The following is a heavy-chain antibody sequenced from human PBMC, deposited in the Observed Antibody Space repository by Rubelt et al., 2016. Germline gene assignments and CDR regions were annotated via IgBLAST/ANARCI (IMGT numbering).Heavy chain of an antibody. V-gene: IGHV3-74*01. CDR2: INTDETGA. CDR3: ARGNGAKFDH. CDR1: GFAFSSYW. J-gene: IGHJ4*02. Sequence: EVQLVESGGGLVQPGGSLRLSCAASGFAFSSYWMHWVRQAPGAGLVWVSHINTDETGASYADSVKGRFTISRDNTKNAVYLQSNILRAEDTAVYYCARGNGAKFDHWGQGSLVTVSS. D-gene: IGHD4/OR15-4a*01.